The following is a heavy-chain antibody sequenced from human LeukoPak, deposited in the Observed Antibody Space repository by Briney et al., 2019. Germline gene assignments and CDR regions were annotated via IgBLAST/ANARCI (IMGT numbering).Heavy chain of an antibody. D-gene: IGHD3-10*01. CDR2: IYYSGST. CDR1: GGSISSHY. V-gene: IGHV4-59*11. CDR3: ARVFMVRGVTAYYYYMGV. J-gene: IGHJ6*03. Sequence: SETLSLTCTVSGGSISSHYWSWIRQPPGKGLEWIGYIYYSGSTNYNPSLKSRVTISVDTSKNQFSLKLSSVTAADTAVYYCARVFMVRGVTAYYYYMGVWGKGTTVTVSS.